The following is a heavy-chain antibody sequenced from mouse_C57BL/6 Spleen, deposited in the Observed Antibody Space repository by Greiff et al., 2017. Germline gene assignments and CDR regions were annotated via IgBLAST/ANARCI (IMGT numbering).Heavy chain of an antibody. CDR3: TPRGLDY. Sequence: VQLQQSGAELVRPGASVKLSCTASGFNIIDDYMHWVKQRPEQGLEWIGWIDPENGDTEYASKFLGKATITADTSSNTAYLQLSSLTSEDAAVYYCTPRGLDYWGQGTTLTVSA. V-gene: IGHV14-4*01. CDR1: GFNIIDDY. CDR2: IDPENGDT. J-gene: IGHJ2*01.